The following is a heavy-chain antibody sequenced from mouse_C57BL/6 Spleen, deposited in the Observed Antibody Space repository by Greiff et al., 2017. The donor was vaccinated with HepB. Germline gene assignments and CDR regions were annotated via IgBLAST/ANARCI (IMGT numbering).Heavy chain of an antibody. Sequence: EVKLVESGEGLVKPGGSLKLSCAASGFTFSSYAMSWVRQTPEKRLEWVAYISSGGDYIYYADTVKGRFTISRDNARNTLYLQMSSLKSEDTAMYYCTREAGSSTRETFAYWGQGTLVTVSA. V-gene: IGHV5-9-1*02. CDR1: GFTFSSYA. CDR2: ISSGGDYI. J-gene: IGHJ3*01. D-gene: IGHD1-1*01. CDR3: TREAGSSTRETFAY.